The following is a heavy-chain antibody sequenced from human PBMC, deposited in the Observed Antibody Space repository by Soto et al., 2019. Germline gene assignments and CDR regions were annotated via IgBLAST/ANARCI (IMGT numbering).Heavy chain of an antibody. CDR1: GFTFDDYA. CDR2: ISWNSGSI. J-gene: IGHJ3*02. V-gene: IGHV3-9*01. D-gene: IGHD2-15*01. Sequence: PGGSLRLSFAASGFTFDDYAMHWVRQVPGKGLEWVSGISWNSGSIGYADSVKGRFTISRDNAKNSLYLQMNSLRAEDTALYYCAKRLWGYCSGGSCYSGAFDIWGQGTMVTVPS. CDR3: AKRLWGYCSGGSCYSGAFDI.